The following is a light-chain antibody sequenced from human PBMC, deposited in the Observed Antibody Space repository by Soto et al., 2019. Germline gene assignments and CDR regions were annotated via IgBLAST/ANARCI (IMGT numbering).Light chain of an antibody. CDR3: MPGLQTPLE. CDR2: LGS. V-gene: IGKV2-28*01. J-gene: IGKJ1*01. Sequence: DIVMTQSPLSLPVTPGEPASISCRSSQSLLHSNGYNYLDWYLQKPGQSPQLLIYLGSHRASGGPERVSGNALGKDFTLKINRVEAEDVGVYFFMPGLQTPLEFGQGNQVEIK. CDR1: QSLLHSNGYNY.